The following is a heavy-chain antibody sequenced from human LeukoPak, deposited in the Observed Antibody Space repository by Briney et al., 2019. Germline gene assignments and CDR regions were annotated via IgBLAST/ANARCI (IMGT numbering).Heavy chain of an antibody. CDR1: GYTFTSYD. D-gene: IGHD6-13*01. Sequence: ASVKVSCKASGYTFTSYDINWVRQATGQGLEWMGRMNPNSGNTGYAQKFQGRVTITRNTSISTAYMELSSLRSEDTAVYYCARALRAAADAFDIWGQGTMVTVSS. CDR2: MNPNSGNT. V-gene: IGHV1-8*03. CDR3: ARALRAAADAFDI. J-gene: IGHJ3*02.